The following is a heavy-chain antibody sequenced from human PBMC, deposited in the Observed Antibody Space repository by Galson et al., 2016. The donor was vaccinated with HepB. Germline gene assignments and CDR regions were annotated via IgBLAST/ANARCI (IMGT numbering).Heavy chain of an antibody. CDR3: ARDDATVTGYADYDY. CDR1: GFIFKDYV. V-gene: IGHV3-23*01. D-gene: IGHD5-12*01. CDR2: ISHRDDT. J-gene: IGHJ4*02. Sequence: SLRLSCAASGFIFKDYVMGWVRQAPGKGLEWVSTISHRDDTPYADSVKGRFTISRDNSKNTLYLQMNSLRVDDTAIYYCARDDATVTGYADYDYWGQGTLVTVSS.